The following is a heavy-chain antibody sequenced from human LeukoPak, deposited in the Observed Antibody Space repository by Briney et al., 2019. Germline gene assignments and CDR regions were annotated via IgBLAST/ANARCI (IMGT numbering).Heavy chain of an antibody. J-gene: IGHJ6*04. V-gene: IGHV3-64D*06. CDR3: VKARIKMVRGVITLIYYGMDV. Sequence: GGSLRLSCSASGLTFSSYAMHWVRQAPGKGLEYVSAISSNGGSTYYADSVKGRFTISRDNSKNTLYLQMSSLRAEDTAVYYCVKARIKMVRGVITLIYYGMDVWGKGTTVTVSS. CDR1: GLTFSSYA. D-gene: IGHD3-10*01. CDR2: ISSNGGST.